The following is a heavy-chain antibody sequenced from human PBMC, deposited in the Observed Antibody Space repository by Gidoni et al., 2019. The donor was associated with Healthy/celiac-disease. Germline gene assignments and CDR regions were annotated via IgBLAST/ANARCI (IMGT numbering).Heavy chain of an antibody. D-gene: IGHD3-10*01. J-gene: IGHJ4*02. Sequence: QVQLQESGPGLVKPSEPLSLTCTVSGGSISSYYWSWIRQPPGKGLEWIGYNYYSGSPNYNPALKSRVTISVDTSKNQFSLKLSSVTAADTAVYYCARSGSQYLYYFDYWGQGTLVTVSS. CDR2: NYYSGSP. V-gene: IGHV4-59*01. CDR1: GGSISSYY. CDR3: ARSGSQYLYYFDY.